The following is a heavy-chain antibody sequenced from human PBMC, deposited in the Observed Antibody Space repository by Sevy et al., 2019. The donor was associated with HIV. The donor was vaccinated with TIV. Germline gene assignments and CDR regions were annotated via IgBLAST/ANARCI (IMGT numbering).Heavy chain of an antibody. Sequence: GGSLRLSCAASGFTFDDYAMHWVRQAPGKGLEWVSGISWKSGSIGYADSVKGRFTISRDNAKNSLYLQMNSLRADDTALYYCAKEVYGGIAEAGTGEFDPWGQGTLVTVSS. CDR2: ISWKSGSI. J-gene: IGHJ5*02. CDR1: GFTFDDYA. V-gene: IGHV3-9*01. D-gene: IGHD6-13*01. CDR3: AKEVYGGIAEAGTGEFDP.